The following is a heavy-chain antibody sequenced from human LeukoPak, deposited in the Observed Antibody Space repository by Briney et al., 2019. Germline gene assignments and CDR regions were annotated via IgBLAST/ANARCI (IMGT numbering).Heavy chain of an antibody. D-gene: IGHD3-3*01. V-gene: IGHV4-39*07. CDR1: GGSISSSSYY. CDR3: ARGGRFLEWLLDAFDI. CDR2: IYYSGST. Sequence: SETLSLTCTVSGGSISSSSYYWGWIRQPPGKGLEWIGSIYYSGSTYYNPSLKSRVTISVDTSKNQFSLKLSSVTAADTAVYYCARGGRFLEWLLDAFDIWGQGTMVTVSS. J-gene: IGHJ3*02.